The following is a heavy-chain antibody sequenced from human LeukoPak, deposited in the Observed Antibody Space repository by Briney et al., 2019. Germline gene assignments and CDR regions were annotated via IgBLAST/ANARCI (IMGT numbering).Heavy chain of an antibody. D-gene: IGHD5-12*01. J-gene: IGHJ4*02. Sequence: KTSETLSLTCAVYGGSFSGYYWSWIRQPPGKGLEWIGEINHSGSTNYNPSLKSRVTISVDTSKNQFSLKLSSVTAADTAVYYCARGGVDPNFYHRGQGNLGHVSS. CDR2: INHSGST. CDR1: GGSFSGYY. CDR3: ARGGVDPNFYH. V-gene: IGHV4-34*01.